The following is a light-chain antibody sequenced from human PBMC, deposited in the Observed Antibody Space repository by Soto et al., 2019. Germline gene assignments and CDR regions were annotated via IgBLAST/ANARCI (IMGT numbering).Light chain of an antibody. Sequence: EIFMTQSPATLSVSPGEKVILSCMASESVVSTLAWYQQKPGQAPRLLIRGASTRATGVPARFSGSGSGTEFTLTISSLQFEDFAVDYCQQYSTSLTFGGGTPLEIK. CDR3: QQYSTSLT. CDR1: ESVVST. J-gene: IGKJ4*02. CDR2: GAS. V-gene: IGKV3-15*01.